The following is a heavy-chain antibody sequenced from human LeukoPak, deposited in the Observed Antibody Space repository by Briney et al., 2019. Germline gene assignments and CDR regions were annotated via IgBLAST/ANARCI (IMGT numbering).Heavy chain of an antibody. Sequence: SETLSLTCTVSGGSISSGGYYWSWIRQHPGKGLEWIGCIYYSGSTYYNPSLKSRVTISVDTSKNQFSLKLSSVTAADTAVYYCARVNWNLRGLIDYWGQGTLVTVSS. CDR3: ARVNWNLRGLIDY. D-gene: IGHD1-1*01. CDR1: GGSISSGGYY. V-gene: IGHV4-31*03. CDR2: IYYSGST. J-gene: IGHJ4*02.